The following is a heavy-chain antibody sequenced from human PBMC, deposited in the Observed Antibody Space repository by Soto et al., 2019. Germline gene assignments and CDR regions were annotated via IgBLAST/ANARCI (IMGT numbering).Heavy chain of an antibody. CDR3: ARARYSSDWLPFDY. V-gene: IGHV3-64*01. CDR1: GFTFXSYA. J-gene: IGHJ4*02. Sequence: GGSLRLSCAASGFTFXSYAIHWVRQAPGKGLEFVSAISSNGGNTYYANSVKGRFTISRDNSKNTLYLQMGSLRAEDMAVYYCARARYSSDWLPFDYWGQGTLVTVSS. D-gene: IGHD6-19*01. CDR2: ISSNGGNT.